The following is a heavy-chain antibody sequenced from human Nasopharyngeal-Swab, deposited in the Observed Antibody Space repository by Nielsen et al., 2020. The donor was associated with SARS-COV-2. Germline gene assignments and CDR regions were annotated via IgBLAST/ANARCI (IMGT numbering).Heavy chain of an antibody. J-gene: IGHJ4*02. CDR3: ARNIVGAATVYYFDF. V-gene: IGHV4-31*03. Sequence: SETLSLTCTVSGGSISSGGYFWSWIRQHPGKGLEWIGYIHYTGNTFYNPSLESRLTISLDTSKNQFSLKLGSVTAADTAVYYCARNIVGAATVYYFDFWGQGTLVSVSS. D-gene: IGHD1-26*01. CDR1: GGSISSGGYF. CDR2: IHYTGNT.